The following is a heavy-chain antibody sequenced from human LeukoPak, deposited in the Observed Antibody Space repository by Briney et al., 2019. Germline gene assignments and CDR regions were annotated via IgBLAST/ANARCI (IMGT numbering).Heavy chain of an antibody. D-gene: IGHD3-10*01. CDR3: AREVLTYYYGSGSAYYFDY. CDR2: ISAYNGNT. J-gene: IGHJ4*02. V-gene: IGHV1-18*04. CDR1: GYTFTSYG. Sequence: ASVKVSCKASGYTFTSYGISWVRQAPGQGLEWMGWISAYNGNTNYAQKLQGSVTVTTDTSTSTAYMELRSLRSDDTAVYYCAREVLTYYYGSGSAYYFDYWGQGTLVTVSS.